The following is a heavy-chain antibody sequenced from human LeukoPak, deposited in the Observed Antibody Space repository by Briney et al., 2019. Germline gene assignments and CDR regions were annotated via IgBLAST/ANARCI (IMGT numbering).Heavy chain of an antibody. J-gene: IGHJ3*02. D-gene: IGHD6-19*01. V-gene: IGHV1-8*01. Sequence: GASVKASCKASGYTFTSYDINWVRQATGQGLEWMGWMNPNSGNTGYAQKFQGRVTMTRNTSISTAYMELSSLRSEDTAVYYCARGGGQWLVLFPYDAFDIWGQGTMVTVSS. CDR3: ARGGGQWLVLFPYDAFDI. CDR1: GYTFTSYD. CDR2: MNPNSGNT.